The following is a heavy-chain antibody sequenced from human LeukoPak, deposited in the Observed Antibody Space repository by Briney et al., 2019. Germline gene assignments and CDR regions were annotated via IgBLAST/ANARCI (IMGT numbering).Heavy chain of an antibody. CDR1: GGSISSRDYY. CDR3: ARLGAVIGTIGSAFDI. J-gene: IGHJ3*02. V-gene: IGHV4-39*01. Sequence: PSETLSLTCTGSGGSISSRDYYWAWIRQPPGRGLEWIGSIYYIGTTYYNPSLESRLTISINTSNNQFSLNLSSATAADTAVYYCARLGAVIGTIGSAFDIWGQGTMVTVSS. D-gene: IGHD1-1*01. CDR2: IYYIGTT.